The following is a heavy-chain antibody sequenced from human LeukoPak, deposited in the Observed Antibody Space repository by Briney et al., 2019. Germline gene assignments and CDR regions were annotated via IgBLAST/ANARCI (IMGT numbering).Heavy chain of an antibody. CDR2: ISGSGGST. V-gene: IGHV3-23*01. D-gene: IGHD3-22*01. Sequence: PGGTLRLSCAASGFTFSSYAMSWVRQAPGKRLEWVSAISGSGGSTYYADSVKGRFTISRDNSKNTLYLQMNSLRAEDTAVYYCAKDQEYYDSSGYFLPDYWGQGTLVTVSS. J-gene: IGHJ4*02. CDR1: GFTFSSYA. CDR3: AKDQEYYDSSGYFLPDY.